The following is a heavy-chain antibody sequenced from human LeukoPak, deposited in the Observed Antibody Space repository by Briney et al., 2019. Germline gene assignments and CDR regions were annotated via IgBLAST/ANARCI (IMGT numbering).Heavy chain of an antibody. J-gene: IGHJ6*02. CDR1: GGSISSSSYY. D-gene: IGHD3-10*01. Sequence: SETLSLTCTVSGGSISSSSYYWGWIRQPSGKGLEWIGSIYYSGSTYYNPSLKSRVTISVDTSKNQFSLKLSSVTAADTAVYYCARLPWFGGYYYGMDVWGQGTTVTVSS. CDR3: ARLPWFGGYYYGMDV. CDR2: IYYSGST. V-gene: IGHV4-39*01.